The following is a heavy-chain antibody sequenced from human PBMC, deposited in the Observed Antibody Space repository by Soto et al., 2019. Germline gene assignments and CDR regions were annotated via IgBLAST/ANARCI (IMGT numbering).Heavy chain of an antibody. J-gene: IGHJ6*02. D-gene: IGHD1-26*01. CDR3: ARHGTFYYYYYGMDV. CDR2: IYPGDSDT. CDR1: GYIFTSYW. Sequence: PGESLKISCNGSGYIFTSYWIGWVRQMPGKGLEWMGIIYPGDSDTRYSPSFQGQVTISADKSISTAYLQWSSLKASDTAMYYCARHGTFYYYYYGMDVWGQGTTVTVSS. V-gene: IGHV5-51*01.